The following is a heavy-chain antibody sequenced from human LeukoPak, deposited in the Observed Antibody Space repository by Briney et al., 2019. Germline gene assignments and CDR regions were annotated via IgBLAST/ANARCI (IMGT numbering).Heavy chain of an antibody. CDR1: GGSFSDYY. CDR3: ARGKGGYSYALNWIDP. D-gene: IGHD5-18*01. Sequence: SETLSLTCAVYGGSFSDYYWSWIRQPPGKGPEWIAEINHSGSTNYNPSLKSRVTISVDTSKNQFSLKLSSVTAADTAVYYCARGKGGYSYALNWIDPWGQGTLVTVSS. J-gene: IGHJ5*02. V-gene: IGHV4-34*01. CDR2: INHSGST.